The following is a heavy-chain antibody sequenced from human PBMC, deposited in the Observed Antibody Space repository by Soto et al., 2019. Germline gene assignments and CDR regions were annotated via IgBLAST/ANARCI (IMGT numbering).Heavy chain of an antibody. CDR3: ARSTYYDYVWGSYRSIFDY. Sequence: GEPLKISCNGSGYIFTSYWISWVRQMPGKGLEWMGRIDPSDSYTNYSPSFQGHVTISADKSISTAYLQWSSLKASDTAMYYCARSTYYDYVWGSYRSIFDYWGQGTLVTVSS. V-gene: IGHV5-10-1*01. CDR1: GYIFTSYW. CDR2: IDPSDSYT. J-gene: IGHJ4*02. D-gene: IGHD3-16*02.